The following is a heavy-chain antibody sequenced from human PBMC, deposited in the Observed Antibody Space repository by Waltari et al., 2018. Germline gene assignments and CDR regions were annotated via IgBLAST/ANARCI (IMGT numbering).Heavy chain of an antibody. CDR2: IMPSFRTA. J-gene: IGHJ3*02. CDR3: AREYQLLLRAFDI. CDR1: GGTFSSYA. D-gene: IGHD2-2*01. Sequence: QVQLVQSGAEVKKPGSSVKVSCKASGGTFSSYAISWVRQAPGQGLEWMGGIMPSFRTANYPQKFQGRVTITADKSTSTAYMELGSLRSEDTAVYYCAREYQLLLRAFDIWGQGTMVTVSS. V-gene: IGHV1-69*14.